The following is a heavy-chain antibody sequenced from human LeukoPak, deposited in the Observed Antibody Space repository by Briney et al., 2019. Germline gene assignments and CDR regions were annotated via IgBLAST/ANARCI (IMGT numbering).Heavy chain of an antibody. CDR1: GYTFTSYD. Sequence: ASVKVSCKASGYTFTSYDINWVRQATGQGLEWMGWMNPNSGNTGYAQKFQGRVTMTRNTSISTAYMELSSLRSEDTAVYYCARGGYYYDSSGYYHIDYWGQGTLVTVSS. V-gene: IGHV1-8*01. D-gene: IGHD3-22*01. CDR3: ARGGYYYDSSGYYHIDY. CDR2: MNPNSGNT. J-gene: IGHJ4*02.